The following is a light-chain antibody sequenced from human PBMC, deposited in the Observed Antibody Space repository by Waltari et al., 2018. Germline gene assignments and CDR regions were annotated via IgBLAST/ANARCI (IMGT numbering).Light chain of an antibody. V-gene: IGKV3-20*01. CDR1: QSVSSNY. J-gene: IGKJ2*01. CDR3: QQYGSSPPYT. CDR2: GAS. Sequence: IVLTQSPGTLSLSPGERATLSGRASQSVSSNYLAWYQQKPGQAPRLLIYGASNRASGIPDRFSGTGSGTDFTLTISSLEPEDFAIYYCQQYGSSPPYTFGQGTKLEI.